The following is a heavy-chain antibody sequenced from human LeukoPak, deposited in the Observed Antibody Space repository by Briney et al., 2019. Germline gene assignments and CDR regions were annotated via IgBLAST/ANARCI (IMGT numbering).Heavy chain of an antibody. Sequence: GGSLRLSCAASGFTFSSYAMHWVRQAPGKGLEWVAVISYDGSNKYYADSVKGRFTISRDNSKNTLYLQMNSLRAEGTAVYYCATLAGYFDYWGQGTLVTVSS. CDR1: GFTFSSYA. J-gene: IGHJ4*02. D-gene: IGHD6-19*01. CDR2: ISYDGSNK. CDR3: ATLAGYFDY. V-gene: IGHV3-30-3*01.